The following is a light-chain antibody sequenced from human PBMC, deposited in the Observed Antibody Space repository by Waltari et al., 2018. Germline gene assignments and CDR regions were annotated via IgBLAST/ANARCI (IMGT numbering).Light chain of an antibody. J-gene: IGKJ2*01. CDR1: QDISHY. Sequence: DIQLTQSPSSLSASVVDRVTITCQASQDISHYFNWYQQKPGKAPKLLIYDASNLITGVPTKFTGGGSGTDFTLTISSLQPEDIATYFCQQYANVPYTFGQGTKVEIK. CDR3: QQYANVPYT. V-gene: IGKV1-33*01. CDR2: DAS.